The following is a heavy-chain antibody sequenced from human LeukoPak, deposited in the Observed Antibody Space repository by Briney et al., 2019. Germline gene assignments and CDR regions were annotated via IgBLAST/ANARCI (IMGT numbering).Heavy chain of an antibody. CDR3: AKDRYFYESGSKAS. CDR2: ISWNSGNI. J-gene: IGHJ4*02. D-gene: IGHD3-22*01. CDR1: GFIFRNYY. V-gene: IGHV3-9*01. Sequence: PGGSLRLSCAASGFIFRNYYMSWVRQAPGKGLEWVSGISWNSGNIGYADSVKGRFTISRDNAKNSVYLQMNSLRVEDTAFYYCAKDRYFYESGSKASWGRGTLVTVSS.